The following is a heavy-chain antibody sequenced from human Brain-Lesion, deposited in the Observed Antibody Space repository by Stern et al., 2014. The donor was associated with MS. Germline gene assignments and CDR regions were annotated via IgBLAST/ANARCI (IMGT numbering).Heavy chain of an antibody. Sequence: VQLVESGPGLVKPSGTLSLTCVVSGGSISSSNWWSWVRQSPGKGLEWIGESDHSGSTIYYPSLKSRVTGSVDKSKNRFSLNLRSVTAADTAVYFCARFPASRPHVFDSWGQGTLVTVSS. CDR3: ARFPASRPHVFDS. CDR1: GGSISSSNW. V-gene: IGHV4-4*02. CDR2: SDHSGST. J-gene: IGHJ4*02. D-gene: IGHD6-13*01.